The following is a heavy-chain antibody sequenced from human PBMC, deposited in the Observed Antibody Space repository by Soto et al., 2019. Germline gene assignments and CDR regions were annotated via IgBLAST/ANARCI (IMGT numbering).Heavy chain of an antibody. CDR2: IYYSGST. V-gene: IGHV4-30-4*01. CDR3: ARVGGTTGDAFDI. CDR1: GGSISSGDYY. J-gene: IGHJ3*02. Sequence: PSETLSLTCTVSGGSISSGDYYWSWIRQPPGKGLEWIGYIYYSGSTYYNPSLKSRVTISVDTSKNQFSLKLSSVTVADTAVYYCARVGGTTGDAFDIWGQGTMVTVSS. D-gene: IGHD1-1*01.